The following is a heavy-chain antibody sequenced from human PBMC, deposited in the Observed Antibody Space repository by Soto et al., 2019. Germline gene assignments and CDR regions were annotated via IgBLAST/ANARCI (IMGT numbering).Heavy chain of an antibody. CDR3: ARTHPGIAVAGSNWFDP. CDR2: IYYSGST. CDR1: NGSIGSYY. V-gene: IGHV4-59*01. Sequence: PSETLSLTCTVSNGSIGSYYWTWIRQPPGKGLEWIGHIYYSGSTNYNPSLKSRVTISVDTSKNQFSLKLSSVTAADTAVYYCARTHPGIAVAGSNWFDPWGQGTLVTVSS. D-gene: IGHD6-19*01. J-gene: IGHJ5*02.